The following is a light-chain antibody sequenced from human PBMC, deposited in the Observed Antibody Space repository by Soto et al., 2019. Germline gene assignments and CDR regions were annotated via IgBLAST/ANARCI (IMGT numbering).Light chain of an antibody. V-gene: IGKV1-39*01. CDR3: QQSYSTLWT. CDR2: AAS. CDR1: QSISSY. J-gene: IGKJ1*01. Sequence: DLPLTQSPSSLSQSVGERATLXCRASQSISSYLNWYQQKPGKAPKLLIYAASSLQSGVPSRFSGSGSGTDFTLTISSLQPEDFATYYCQQSYSTLWTFGQGTKVDI.